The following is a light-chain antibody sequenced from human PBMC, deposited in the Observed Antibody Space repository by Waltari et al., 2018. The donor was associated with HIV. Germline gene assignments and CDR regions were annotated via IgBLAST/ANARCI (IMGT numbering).Light chain of an antibody. CDR1: QSVSSN. CDR2: GAS. Sequence: EIVMTQSPGTLSVSPGERATLSCRASQSVSSNLAWYQPKPGQAPRLLIYGASTRATGIPARFSGSGSGTEFTLTISSLQSEDFAVYYCQQYNNWLRTFGQGTKVEMK. V-gene: IGKV3-15*01. J-gene: IGKJ1*01. CDR3: QQYNNWLRT.